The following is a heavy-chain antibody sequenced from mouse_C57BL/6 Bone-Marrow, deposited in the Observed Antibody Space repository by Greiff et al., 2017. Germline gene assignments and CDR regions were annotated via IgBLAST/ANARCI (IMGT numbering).Heavy chain of an antibody. V-gene: IGHV3-6*01. D-gene: IGHD2-10*01. CDR2: ISYDGSN. CDR3: ARAYYLFAY. CDR1: GYSITSGYY. J-gene: IGHJ3*01. Sequence: EVQRVESGPGLVKPSQSLSLTCSVTGYSITSGYYWNWIRQFPGNKLEWMGYISYDGSNNYNPSLKNRISITRDNSKNQFFLKLNSVTTEDTATYYCARAYYLFAYWGQGTLVTVSA.